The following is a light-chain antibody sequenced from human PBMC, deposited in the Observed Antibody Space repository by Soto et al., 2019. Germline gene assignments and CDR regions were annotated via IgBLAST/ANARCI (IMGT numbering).Light chain of an antibody. CDR3: QKYDRAPWT. CDR2: AAS. CDR1: KGISNY. V-gene: IGKV1-27*01. Sequence: DIQMTQSPSSLSASVRDRVTITCRASKGISNYLAWYQQKPGKVPKLLIYAASTLQSGVPSGFSGSGSGTDFTITISSLQTEDVATYYCQKYDRAPWTFGHGTKVEIK. J-gene: IGKJ1*01.